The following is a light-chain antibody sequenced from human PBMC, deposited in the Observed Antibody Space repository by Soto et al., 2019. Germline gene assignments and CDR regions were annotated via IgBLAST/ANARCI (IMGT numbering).Light chain of an antibody. CDR1: QDISNY. CDR3: QQYDNLPVT. Sequence: DIQMTQSPSSLSASVGERVTITCQASQDISNYLNWYQQKPGKAPKLLIYDASNLETGVPSRFSGSGSVTDFTVTISSLQPEDIATYYCQQYDNLPVTFGGGTKVEIK. V-gene: IGKV1-33*01. CDR2: DAS. J-gene: IGKJ4*01.